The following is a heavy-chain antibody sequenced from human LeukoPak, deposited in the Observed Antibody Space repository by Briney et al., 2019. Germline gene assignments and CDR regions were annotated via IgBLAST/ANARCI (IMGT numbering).Heavy chain of an antibody. Sequence: SETLSLTCTVSGDSITTGNYYWRWVRQPAGKGLEWIGRVCTSGATNSNPSLKNRVSISIDPSKNQFSLDLDSVTAADTAVYYCARGGSSGPIPPHWFDYWGPGVLVTVSS. V-gene: IGHV4-61*02. CDR2: VCTSGAT. CDR1: GDSITTGNYY. D-gene: IGHD6-13*01. J-gene: IGHJ4*02. CDR3: ARGGSSGPIPPHWFDY.